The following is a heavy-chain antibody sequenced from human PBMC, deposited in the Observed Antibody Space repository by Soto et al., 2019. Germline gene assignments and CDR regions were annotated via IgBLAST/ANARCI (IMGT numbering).Heavy chain of an antibody. Sequence: SETLSLTCAVYGGSFSGYYWSWIRQPPGKGLEWIGEINHSGSTNYNPSLKSRVTISVDTSKNQFSLKLSSVTAADTAVYYCARDLHSSGWYFRRRDYYYGMDVWGQGTTVTVSS. CDR3: ARDLHSSGWYFRRRDYYYGMDV. J-gene: IGHJ6*02. D-gene: IGHD6-19*01. CDR1: GGSFSGYY. V-gene: IGHV4-34*01. CDR2: INHSGST.